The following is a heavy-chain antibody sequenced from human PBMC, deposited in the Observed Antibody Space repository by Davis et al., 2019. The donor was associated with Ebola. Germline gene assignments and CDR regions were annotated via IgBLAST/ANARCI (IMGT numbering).Heavy chain of an antibody. V-gene: IGHV3-73*01. J-gene: IGHJ4*02. CDR1: GFTFSGSA. CDR2: IRSKANSYAT. Sequence: GESLKIPCAASGFTFSGSAIHCVRQASGQGLAWVGRIRSKANSYATEYAASVKGRFTISRDESKNTAYLQMNSLKTEDTAVYYCTRHFYGSNCSSNSCYFDYWGQGTLVTVSS. CDR3: TRHFYGSNCSSNSCYFDY. D-gene: IGHD2-2*01.